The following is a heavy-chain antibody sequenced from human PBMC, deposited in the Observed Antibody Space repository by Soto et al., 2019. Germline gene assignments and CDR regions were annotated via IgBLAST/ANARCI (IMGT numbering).Heavy chain of an antibody. V-gene: IGHV1-18*01. CDR1: GYTFTSYG. D-gene: IGHD1-1*01. CDR3: ARGRYGDY. CDR2: ISAHNGNT. Sequence: QVHLVQSGAEVKKPGASVKVSCKASGYTFTSYGITWVRQAPGQGLEWMGWISAHNGNTDYAQKLQGRVIVTRDTSTSTDYRERRSLRSDDTAVYYCARGRYGDYGGQGALVTVSS. J-gene: IGHJ4*02.